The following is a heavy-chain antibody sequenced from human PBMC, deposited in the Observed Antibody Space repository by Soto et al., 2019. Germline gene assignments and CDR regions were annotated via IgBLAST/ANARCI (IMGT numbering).Heavy chain of an antibody. CDR1: DFTFKNAW. CDR2: ISSSSSYI. CDR3: ARDQPGYSYGYGLGY. D-gene: IGHD5-18*01. V-gene: IGHV3-21*01. Sequence: GGSLRPSCAASDFTFKNAWMNWVRQAPGKGLEWVSSISSSSSYIYYADSVKGRFTISRDNAKNSLYLQMNSLRAEDTAVYYCARDQPGYSYGYGLGYWGQGTLVTVSS. J-gene: IGHJ4*02.